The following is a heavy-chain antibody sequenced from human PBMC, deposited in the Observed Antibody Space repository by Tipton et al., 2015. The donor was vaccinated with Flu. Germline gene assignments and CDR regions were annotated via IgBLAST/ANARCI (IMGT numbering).Heavy chain of an antibody. CDR2: IYDSGDT. J-gene: IGHJ3*02. Sequence: TLSLTCSVSGGSVTTSGYYWTCIRHHPGKGLEWIGYIYDSGDTTYTPSLKSRVVISIDKSENQVSLRLTSVTAADAAVYYGARSAITTKAFDIWGLGTMVTVSS. D-gene: IGHD3-22*01. CDR1: GGSVTTSGYY. V-gene: IGHV4-31*03. CDR3: ARSAITTKAFDI.